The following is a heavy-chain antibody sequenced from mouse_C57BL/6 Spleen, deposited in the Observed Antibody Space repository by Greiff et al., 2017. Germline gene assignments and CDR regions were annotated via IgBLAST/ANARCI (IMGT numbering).Heavy chain of an antibody. Sequence: ESGPGLVKPSQSLSLTCSVTGYSITSGYYWNWIRQFPGNKLEWMGYISYDGSNNYNPSLNNRFSITRDPAKNQFFLKLNALTTEDTAKYYCARAQLLYYFDDWGQGTTLTVSS. CDR3: ARAQLLYYFDD. D-gene: IGHD2-1*01. CDR1: GYSITSGYY. V-gene: IGHV3-6*01. CDR2: ISYDGSN. J-gene: IGHJ2*01.